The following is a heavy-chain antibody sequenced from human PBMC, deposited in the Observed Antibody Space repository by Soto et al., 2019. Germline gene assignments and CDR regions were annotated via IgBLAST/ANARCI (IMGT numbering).Heavy chain of an antibody. CDR2: IYYIGTT. CDR3: SRGSTYYGFLT. CDR1: GDSMGSGDYY. J-gene: IGHJ5*02. Sequence: QVQLQESGPGLVKPSQTLSLTCTVSGDSMGSGDYYWTWIRQPPGKGLEWIGYIYYIGTTFYNPSLESRVNISIDTSKNHFSRRLTSVTAADTAVYYCSRGSTYYGFLTWGQGTRVTVSS. V-gene: IGHV4-30-4*01. D-gene: IGHD3-10*01.